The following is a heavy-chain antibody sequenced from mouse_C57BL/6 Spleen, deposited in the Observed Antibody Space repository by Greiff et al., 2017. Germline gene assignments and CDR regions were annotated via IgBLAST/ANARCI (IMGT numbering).Heavy chain of an antibody. J-gene: IGHJ4*01. Sequence: QVQLQQSGAELVRPGASVKLSCKASGYTFTDYYINWVKQRPGQGLEWIARIYPGSGNTYYNEKFKGKATLTAEKSSSTAYMQLSSLTSEGSAVYFCARSSNYAMDYWGQGTSVTVSS. D-gene: IGHD1-1*01. CDR2: IYPGSGNT. V-gene: IGHV1-76*01. CDR3: ARSSNYAMDY. CDR1: GYTFTDYY.